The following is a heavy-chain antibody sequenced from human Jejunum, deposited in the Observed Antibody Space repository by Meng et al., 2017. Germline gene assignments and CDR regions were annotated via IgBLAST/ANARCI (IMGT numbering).Heavy chain of an antibody. CDR1: GGTFNTYA. J-gene: IGHJ4*02. Sequence: QVQLVQSGAEVKKPGSSVKVSCKVAGGTFNTYAISWVRQAHGQGLEWMGGIIPIFDTPNYAQKFQDRVTITADASTSTAYMELNGLISEDTALYYCARGAVVATTYYFDSWGQGTLVTVSS. D-gene: IGHD2-15*01. CDR3: ARGAVVATTYYFDS. V-gene: IGHV1-69*01. CDR2: IIPIFDTP.